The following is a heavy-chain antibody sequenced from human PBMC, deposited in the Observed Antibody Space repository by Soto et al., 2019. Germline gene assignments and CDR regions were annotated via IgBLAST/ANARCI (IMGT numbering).Heavy chain of an antibody. CDR1: GFTFSSYA. CDR3: AKYQPMTQPRPYFDY. V-gene: IGHV3-23*01. CDR2: ISSSGVST. D-gene: IGHD3-22*01. Sequence: EVQLLESGGDLIQPGGSLRLSCAASGFTFSSYAMSWVRQAPGKGLGWVSAISSSGVSTFYADPVKGRFTISRDNSRNTLYLQMNSLRAEDTAIYYCAKYQPMTQPRPYFDYWGQGTVVTVSS. J-gene: IGHJ4*02.